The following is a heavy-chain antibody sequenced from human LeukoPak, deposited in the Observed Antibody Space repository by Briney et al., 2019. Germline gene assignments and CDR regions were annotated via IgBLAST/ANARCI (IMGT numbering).Heavy chain of an antibody. V-gene: IGHV3-64D*06. CDR2: ISSNGDST. J-gene: IGHJ4*02. Sequence: GGSLRLSCSASGFTFSSYAMHWVRQAPGKGLEYVSAISSNGDSTYYADSAKGRFTISRDNSKNTLYLQMSSLRAEDTAVYYCVKVAVAGKVSFDYWGQGTLVTVSS. D-gene: IGHD6-19*01. CDR3: VKVAVAGKVSFDY. CDR1: GFTFSSYA.